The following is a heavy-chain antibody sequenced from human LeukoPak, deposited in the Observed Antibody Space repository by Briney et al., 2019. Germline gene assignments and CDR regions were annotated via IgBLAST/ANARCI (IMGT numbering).Heavy chain of an antibody. Sequence: SETLSLTCTVSGASITSANYYWTWIRQPAGKGLEWIGRIYTSGSTNYNPSLKSRVTISADTSKKQFYLKLNSVTAADTAVYYCARDGIEAIDSWGQGTLVIVSS. CDR2: IYTSGST. V-gene: IGHV4-61*02. D-gene: IGHD1-26*01. CDR3: ARDGIEAIDS. J-gene: IGHJ5*01. CDR1: GASITSANYY.